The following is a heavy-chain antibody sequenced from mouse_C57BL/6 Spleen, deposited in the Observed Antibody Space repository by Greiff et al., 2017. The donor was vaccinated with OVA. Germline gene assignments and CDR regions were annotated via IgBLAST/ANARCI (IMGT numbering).Heavy chain of an antibody. D-gene: IGHD1-1*01. CDR1: GYTFTEYT. CDR2: FYPGSGSL. V-gene: IGHV1-62-2*01. CDR3: ARHGPITTVVGWYFDV. J-gene: IGHJ1*03. Sequence: QVQLKQSGAELVKPGASVKLSCKASGYTFTEYTIHWVKQRSGQGLEWIGWFYPGSGSLKYNEQFKDKATLTEDKSSSTVYMELSRLTSEDSAVYFCARHGPITTVVGWYFDVWGTGTTVTVAA.